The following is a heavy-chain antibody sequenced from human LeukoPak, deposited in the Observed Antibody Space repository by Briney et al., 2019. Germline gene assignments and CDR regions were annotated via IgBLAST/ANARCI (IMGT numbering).Heavy chain of an antibody. CDR2: FSVSSGNT. CDR3: AKLVTHFDY. Sequence: GGSLRLSCAASGFTFSSYAMSWVRLAPGKGLEWVSTFSVSSGNTYYADSVRGRFTISRDTSKNTLYLQMSSLRAEDTAVYYCAKLVTHFDYWGQGTLVTVSS. J-gene: IGHJ4*02. D-gene: IGHD4-23*01. V-gene: IGHV3-23*01. CDR1: GFTFSSYA.